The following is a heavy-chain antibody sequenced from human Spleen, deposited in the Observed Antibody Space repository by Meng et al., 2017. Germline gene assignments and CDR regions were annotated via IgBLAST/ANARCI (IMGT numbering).Heavy chain of an antibody. J-gene: IGHJ4*02. V-gene: IGHV1-46*04. CDR2: INPSGGST. CDR3: ARGPPDCSSTSCYAGARLSDY. D-gene: IGHD2-2*01. Sequence: VQFGAGVQKPGPSVKVPCRAFGYTFTSYYMHGVRQAPGQGLEWMGIINPSGGSTSYAQKLQGRVTMTRDTSTSTVYMELSSLRSEDTAVYYCARGPPDCSSTSCYAGARLSDYWGQGTLVTVSS. CDR1: GYTFTSYY.